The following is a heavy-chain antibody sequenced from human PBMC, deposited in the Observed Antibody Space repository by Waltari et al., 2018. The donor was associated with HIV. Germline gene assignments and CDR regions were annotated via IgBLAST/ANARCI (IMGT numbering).Heavy chain of an antibody. D-gene: IGHD6-19*01. Sequence: QVQLEESGGGVVQPGGSLRLSCYDPGFAFRPSGMHLVRQAPGKGLEWVAFIGFDGSNKYYADSVKGRFTISRDNSKNILYLQINSLRAADTAVYYCAKQWKLPYYGMDVWGQGTTVTVSS. CDR2: IGFDGSNK. J-gene: IGHJ6*02. CDR1: GFAFRPSG. CDR3: AKQWKLPYYGMDV. V-gene: IGHV3-30*02.